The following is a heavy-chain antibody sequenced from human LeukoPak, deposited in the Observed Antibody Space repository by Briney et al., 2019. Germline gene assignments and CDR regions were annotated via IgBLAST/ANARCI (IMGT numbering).Heavy chain of an antibody. CDR1: GGSISSSSYY. CDR3: AREEVSTSCCNYYYYYMDV. J-gene: IGHJ6*03. V-gene: IGHV4-39*02. CDR2: IYYSGST. D-gene: IGHD2-2*01. Sequence: PSETLSLTCTVSGGSISSSSYYWGWIRQPPGKGLEWIGSIYYSGSTYYNPSLKSRVTISVDTSKNQFSLKLSSVTAADTAVYYCAREEVSTSCCNYYYYYMDVWGKGTTVTVSS.